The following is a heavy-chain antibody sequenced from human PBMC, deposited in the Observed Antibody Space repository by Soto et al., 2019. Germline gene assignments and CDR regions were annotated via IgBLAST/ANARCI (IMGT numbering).Heavy chain of an antibody. CDR2: IYYSGST. CDR1: GGSVSSSNYY. CDR3: ARLEGLATISYYFDY. V-gene: IGHV4-39*01. Sequence: QLQLQESGPGLVKPSETLSLTCTVSGGSVSSSNYYWGWIRQSPGQGLEWVGSIYYSGSTYYNPSLESRVTISVDKSKNQFSLKVISVTAADTAVYYCARLEGLATISYYFDYWRQGTLVTVSS. D-gene: IGHD3-9*01. J-gene: IGHJ4*02.